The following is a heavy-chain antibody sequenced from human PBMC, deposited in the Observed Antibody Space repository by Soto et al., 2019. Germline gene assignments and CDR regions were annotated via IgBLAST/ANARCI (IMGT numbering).Heavy chain of an antibody. Sequence: SETLSLTCTVSGGSISSYYWSWIRQPPGKGLEWIGYIYYSGSTNYNPSLKSRVTISVDTSKNQFSLKLSSVTAADTAVYYCASSKKTSPLYFDYWGQGTLVTVSS. V-gene: IGHV4-59*01. J-gene: IGHJ4*02. CDR1: GGSISSYY. D-gene: IGHD4-17*01. CDR2: IYYSGST. CDR3: ASSKKTSPLYFDY.